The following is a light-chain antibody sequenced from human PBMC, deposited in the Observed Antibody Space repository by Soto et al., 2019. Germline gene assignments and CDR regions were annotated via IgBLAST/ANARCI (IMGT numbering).Light chain of an antibody. CDR3: SSYTSSNTFLV. CDR1: SSDVGGYYY. J-gene: IGLJ1*01. V-gene: IGLV2-14*01. Sequence: QSVLTQPASVSGSPGQSITISCTGTSSDVGGYYYVSWYQHHPGKAPKLMIYQVSNRPSGVSNRCSGSKSGNTASLTISGLQAEDEADYYCSSYTSSNTFLVFGTGTKGTVL. CDR2: QVS.